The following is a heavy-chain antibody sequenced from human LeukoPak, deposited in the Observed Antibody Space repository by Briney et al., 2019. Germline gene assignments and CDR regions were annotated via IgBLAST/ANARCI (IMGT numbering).Heavy chain of an antibody. D-gene: IGHD3-10*01. CDR2: INHSGST. Sequence: SETLSLTCAVYGGSFSGYYWSWTRQPPGKGLEWIGEINHSGSTNYNPSLKSRVTISVDTSKNQFSLKLSSVTAADTAVYYCARRVAPPYWYFDLWGRGTLVTVSS. V-gene: IGHV4-34*01. CDR3: ARRVAPPYWYFDL. CDR1: GGSFSGYY. J-gene: IGHJ2*01.